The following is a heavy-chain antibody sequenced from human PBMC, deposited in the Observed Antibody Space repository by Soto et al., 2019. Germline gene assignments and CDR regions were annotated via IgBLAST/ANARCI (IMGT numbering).Heavy chain of an antibody. Sequence: SETLSLTCTVSGGSTRNDFWNWIRRPAGKGLEWIGRIYSSGSADYNPSLQSRVTMSVDTSKSQFSLRLTSVTAADTAIYYCARGARWSDSWGQGSLVTVSS. V-gene: IGHV4-4*07. CDR3: ARGARWSDS. J-gene: IGHJ5*01. CDR1: GGSTRNDF. CDR2: IYSSGSA.